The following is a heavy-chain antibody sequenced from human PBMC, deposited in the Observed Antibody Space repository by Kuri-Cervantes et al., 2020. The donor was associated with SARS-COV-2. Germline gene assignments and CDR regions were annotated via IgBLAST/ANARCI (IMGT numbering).Heavy chain of an antibody. CDR2: INPNSGGT. V-gene: IGHV1-2*02. D-gene: IGHD1-26*01. CDR1: GYTFTGYY. Sequence: ASVKVSCKASGYTFTGYYMHWVRQAPGQGLEWMGWINPNSGGTNYAQKFQGRVTMTRDASISTAYMELSSLRSEDTAVYYCARGSGIVAFFDYWGQGTLVTVSS. CDR3: ARGSGIVAFFDY. J-gene: IGHJ4*02.